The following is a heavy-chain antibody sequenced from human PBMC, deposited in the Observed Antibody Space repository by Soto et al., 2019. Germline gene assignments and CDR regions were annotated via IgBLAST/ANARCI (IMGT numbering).Heavy chain of an antibody. Sequence: PSETLSLTCAVYGGSFSGYYWSWIRQPPGKGLEWIGEINHSGSTNSNPSLKSRVTISVDTSKNQFSLKLSSVTAADTAVYYCARYLGYCSGGSCYYYYYGMDVWGKGTTVTVSS. D-gene: IGHD2-15*01. CDR2: INHSGST. CDR3: ARYLGYCSGGSCYYYYYGMDV. J-gene: IGHJ6*04. V-gene: IGHV4-34*01. CDR1: GGSFSGYY.